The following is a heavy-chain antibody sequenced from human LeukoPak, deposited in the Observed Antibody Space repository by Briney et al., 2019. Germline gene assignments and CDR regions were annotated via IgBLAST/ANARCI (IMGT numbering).Heavy chain of an antibody. CDR3: ARGNYPSSFDS. CDR1: GFTLRNYW. V-gene: IGHV3-74*01. CDR2: INGDGSNT. Sequence: GGSLRPSCAASGFTLRNYWMHWVRQPPGKGLVWVSHINGDGSNTGYADSVKGRFTLSRDNAKNTLYLQINSLRAEDTAVYYCARGNYPSSFDSWGQGALVTVSS. D-gene: IGHD5-24*01. J-gene: IGHJ4*02.